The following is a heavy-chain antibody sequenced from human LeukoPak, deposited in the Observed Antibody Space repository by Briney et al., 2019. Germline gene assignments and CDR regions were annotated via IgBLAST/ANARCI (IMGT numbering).Heavy chain of an antibody. CDR3: ARGESYDFWSGYPAAY. D-gene: IGHD3-3*01. Sequence: SVKVSCKASGGAFSSYAISWVRKAPGQGLEWMVGIIPIFGTANYAQKFQGRVTITADESTSTAYMELSSLRSEDTAVYYCARGESYDFWSGYPAAYWGQGTLVTVSS. CDR1: GGAFSSYA. V-gene: IGHV1-69*13. J-gene: IGHJ4*02. CDR2: IIPIFGTA.